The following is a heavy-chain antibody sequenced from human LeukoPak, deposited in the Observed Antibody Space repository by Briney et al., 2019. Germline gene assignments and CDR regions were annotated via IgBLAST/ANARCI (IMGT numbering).Heavy chain of an antibody. D-gene: IGHD2-21*02. V-gene: IGHV3-21*01. J-gene: IGHJ4*02. Sequence: GGSLRLSCAASGFTFSSYSMNWVRQAPGKGLEWVSSISSSSSYIYYADSVKGRFTISRDNSKNTLYLQMGSLRAEDMAVYYCAREGVSDRPLHHSPYCGGDCYIDYWGQGTLVTVSS. CDR2: ISSSSSYI. CDR1: GFTFSSYS. CDR3: AREGVSDRPLHHSPYCGGDCYIDY.